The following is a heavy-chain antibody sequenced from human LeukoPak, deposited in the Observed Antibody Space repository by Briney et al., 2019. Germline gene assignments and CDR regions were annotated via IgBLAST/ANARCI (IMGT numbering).Heavy chain of an antibody. CDR2: IIPIFGTA. J-gene: IGHJ6*03. D-gene: IGHD3-22*01. Sequence: SVKVSCKASGGTFSSYAISWVRQAPGQGLEWMGGIIPIFGTANYAQKFQGRVTITTDESTSTAYMELSSLRSEDTAVYYCARDAGLSSGYSEWKYYYYYYMDVWGKGTMVTVSS. CDR1: GGTFSSYA. CDR3: ARDAGLSSGYSEWKYYYYYYMDV. V-gene: IGHV1-69*05.